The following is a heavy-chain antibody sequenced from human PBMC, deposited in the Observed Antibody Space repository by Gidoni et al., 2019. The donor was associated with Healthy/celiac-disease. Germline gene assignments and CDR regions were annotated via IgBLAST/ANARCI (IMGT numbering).Heavy chain of an antibody. CDR1: GFPFSRYS. D-gene: IGHD3-10*01. CDR2: ISSSSSYI. J-gene: IGHJ4*02. V-gene: IGHV3-21*01. Sequence: EVQLVESGGGLVKPGGSLRLSCAASGFPFSRYSMNWVRQAPGKGLEWVSSISSSSSYIYYADSVKGRFTISRDNAKNSLYLQMNSLRAEDTAVYYCARASTVVRGEGVYYFDYWGQGTLVTVSS. CDR3: ARASTVVRGEGVYYFDY.